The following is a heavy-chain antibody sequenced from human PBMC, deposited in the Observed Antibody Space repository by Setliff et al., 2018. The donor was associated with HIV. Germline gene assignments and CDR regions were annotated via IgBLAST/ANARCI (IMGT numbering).Heavy chain of an antibody. CDR3: ARATFGSTSSGINYYMDV. CDR1: GGSVSGYF. Sequence: SETLSLTCTVSGGSVSGYFWSWIRQPPGRGLEWIGYIYYDGTTNSNPSLKSRVTISVTTSKNQFSLKLSSVTAADRALYFCARATFGSTSSGINYYMDVWGKGTTVTVSS. J-gene: IGHJ6*03. CDR2: IYYDGTT. V-gene: IGHV4-59*02. D-gene: IGHD3-10*01.